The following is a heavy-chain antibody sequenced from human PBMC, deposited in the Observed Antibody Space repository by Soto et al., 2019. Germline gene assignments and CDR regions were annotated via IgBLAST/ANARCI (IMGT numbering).Heavy chain of an antibody. V-gene: IGHV1-3*01. D-gene: IGHD3-22*01. CDR3: ARALRIGYDSSGYPHFDY. CDR1: GYTFTSYA. CDR2: INAGNGNT. Sequence: QVQLVQSGAEVKKPGASVKVSCKASGYTFTSYAMHWVRQAPGQRLEWMGWINAGNGNTKYSQKFQGRVTITRDTSASTAYMELSSLRSEDTAVYYCARALRIGYDSSGYPHFDYWGQGTLVTVSS. J-gene: IGHJ4*02.